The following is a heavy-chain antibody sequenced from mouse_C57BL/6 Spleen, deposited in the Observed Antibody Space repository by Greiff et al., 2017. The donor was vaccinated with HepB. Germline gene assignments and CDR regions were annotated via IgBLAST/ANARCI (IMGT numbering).Heavy chain of an antibody. J-gene: IGHJ3*01. Sequence: QVQLQQPGAELVMPGASVKLSCKASGYTFTSYWMHWVKQRPGQGLEWIGEIDPSDSYTNYNQKFKGKSTLTVDKSSSTAYMQLSSLTSEDSAVYYCASTGVSFAYWGQGTLVTVSA. V-gene: IGHV1-69*01. CDR2: IDPSDSYT. D-gene: IGHD4-1*02. CDR3: ASTGVSFAY. CDR1: GYTFTSYW.